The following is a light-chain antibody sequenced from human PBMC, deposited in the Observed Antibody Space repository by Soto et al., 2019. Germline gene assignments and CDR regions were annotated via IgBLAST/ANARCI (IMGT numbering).Light chain of an antibody. V-gene: IGKV1-27*01. CDR1: RGIGNY. CDR3: QKYDDAPLS. CDR2: AAS. J-gene: IGKJ4*01. Sequence: DIRMPQSPSSLSASVGDRVTITCRASRGIGNYLAWNQQKPGKVPSLLIYAASTLQSGVSSRFSGSRSGTDFTLTISSLQPGDVATYYCQKYDDAPLSFGGGTKVEI.